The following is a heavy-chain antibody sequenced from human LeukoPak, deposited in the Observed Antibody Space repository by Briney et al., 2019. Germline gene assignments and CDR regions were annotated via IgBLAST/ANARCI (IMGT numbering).Heavy chain of an antibody. D-gene: IGHD1-26*01. CDR1: GYTFINYA. J-gene: IGHJ3*02. V-gene: IGHV1-3*01. Sequence: ASVKVSCKASGYTFINYAINWGRQAPGQRPEWMGWINAVNGNTKYSQKFQGRVTITRDTSASTAYMELTSLTSADTAVYYCARGLDREAFDIWGQGTMVTVSS. CDR3: ARGLDREAFDI. CDR2: INAVNGNT.